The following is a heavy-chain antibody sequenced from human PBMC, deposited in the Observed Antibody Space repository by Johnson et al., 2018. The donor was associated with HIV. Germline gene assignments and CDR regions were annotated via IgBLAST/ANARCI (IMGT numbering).Heavy chain of an antibody. V-gene: IGHV3-15*01. Sequence: GLEWVGRIKSHTDGGTTDYAAPVKGRFTISRDDSKNTLYLQMNSLKTEDTAVYYCTTAVDGAPDAFDIWGQGTMVTVSS. D-gene: IGHD4-17*01. CDR3: TTAVDGAPDAFDI. CDR2: IKSHTDGGTT. J-gene: IGHJ3*02.